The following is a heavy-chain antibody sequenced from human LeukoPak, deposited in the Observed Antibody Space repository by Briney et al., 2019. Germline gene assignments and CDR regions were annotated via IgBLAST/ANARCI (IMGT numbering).Heavy chain of an antibody. D-gene: IGHD5-12*01. CDR2: ISGSGGST. J-gene: IGHJ4*02. Sequence: GGSLRLSCAASGFTFSSYAMSWVRQAPGKGLEWVSVISGSGGSTYYADSVKGRFTISRDNSKNTLYLQMNSLRAEDTAVYYCAKDRERIVATCFDCWGQGTLVTVSS. CDR1: GFTFSSYA. V-gene: IGHV3-23*01. CDR3: AKDRERIVATCFDC.